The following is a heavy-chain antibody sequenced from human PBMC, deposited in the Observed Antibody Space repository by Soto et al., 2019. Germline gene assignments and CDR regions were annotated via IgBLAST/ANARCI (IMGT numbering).Heavy chain of an antibody. CDR1: GGSISSLNDY. CDR2: IFDSGTA. J-gene: IGHJ5*02. CDR3: GREVSWTGAFDH. Sequence: QVQLEQSGPGLVKPSQTLSLTCKISGGSISSLNDYWSWIRQSPGEGLEWIGYIFDSGTAHYSSSLKGRVRITGDQSQGQFSLTIRSVTVADTAVYYCGREVSWTGAFDHWGEGILVTVSS. D-gene: IGHD2-8*02. V-gene: IGHV4-31*02.